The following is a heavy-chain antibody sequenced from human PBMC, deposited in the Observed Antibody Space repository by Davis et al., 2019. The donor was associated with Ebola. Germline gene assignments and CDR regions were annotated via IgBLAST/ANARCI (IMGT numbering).Heavy chain of an antibody. CDR1: GGSFSGYY. V-gene: IGHV4-34*01. D-gene: IGHD5-12*01. CDR3: ARHRRGYSGYDAQNWFDP. Sequence: SETLSLTCAVYGGSFSGYYWSWIRQPPGKGLEWIGSIYYSGSTYYNPSLKSRVTISVDTSKNQFSLKLSSVTAADTAVYYCARHRRGYSGYDAQNWFDPWGQGTLVTVSS. CDR2: IYYSGST. J-gene: IGHJ5*02.